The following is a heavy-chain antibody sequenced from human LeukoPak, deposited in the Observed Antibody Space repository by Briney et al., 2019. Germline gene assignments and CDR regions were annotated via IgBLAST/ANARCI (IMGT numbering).Heavy chain of an antibody. CDR3: ARDPPTYYDSSGYYLDFDY. Sequence: GGSLRLSCAASGFTFDDYAMHWVRQAPGKGLEWVSGISWNSGSIGYADSVKGRFTISRDNAKNSLYLQMNSLRAEDTAVYYCARDPPTYYDSSGYYLDFDYWGQGTLVTVSS. CDR1: GFTFDDYA. J-gene: IGHJ4*02. D-gene: IGHD3-22*01. V-gene: IGHV3-9*01. CDR2: ISWNSGSI.